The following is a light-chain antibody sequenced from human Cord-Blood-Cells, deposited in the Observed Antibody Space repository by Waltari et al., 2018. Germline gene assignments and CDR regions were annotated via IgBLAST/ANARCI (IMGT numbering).Light chain of an antibody. CDR3: QQRSNWPPSLT. J-gene: IGKJ4*01. CDR1: QSVSSY. Sequence: EIVLTQSPATLSLSPGERATLSCRPSQSVSSYLAWYQQKPGHAPRLLIYAASNRATGVPARFSGSGSVTDFTLTISSLEPEDFAVYYCQQRSNWPPSLTFGGGTKVEIK. V-gene: IGKV3-11*01. CDR2: AAS.